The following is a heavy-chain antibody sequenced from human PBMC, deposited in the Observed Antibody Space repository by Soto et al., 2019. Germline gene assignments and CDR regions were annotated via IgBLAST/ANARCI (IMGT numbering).Heavy chain of an antibody. CDR2: INPNSGGT. J-gene: IGHJ5*02. CDR1: GYTFTGYS. D-gene: IGHD1-26*01. Sequence: XSVKVSCKASGYTFTGYSMHWVRQAPGQGLEWMGWINPNSGGTNYAQKFQGRVTMTRDTSISTAYMELRRLRSDDTAVYYCARDSSGSYRPRVWFDPWGQGTLVTVSS. V-gene: IGHV1-2*02. CDR3: ARDSSGSYRPRVWFDP.